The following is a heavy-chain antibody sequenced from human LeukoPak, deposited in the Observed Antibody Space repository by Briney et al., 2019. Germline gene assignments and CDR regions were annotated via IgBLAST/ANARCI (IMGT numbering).Heavy chain of an antibody. D-gene: IGHD3-22*01. CDR1: GFTFGSYG. Sequence: GGSLRLSCAASGFTFGSYGMSWVRQAPGKGLEWVSFITPNADRTSYADSVEGRFTITRDNPRNTLYMQMNSLRDEDTAVYYCAIMHGYYDGSGYWVQWGQGTLVTVSS. J-gene: IGHJ1*01. CDR2: ITPNADRT. V-gene: IGHV3-23*01. CDR3: AIMHGYYDGSGYWVQ.